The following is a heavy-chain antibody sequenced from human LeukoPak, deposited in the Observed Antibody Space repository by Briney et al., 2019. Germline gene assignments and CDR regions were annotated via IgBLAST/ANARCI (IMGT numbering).Heavy chain of an antibody. CDR2: IYYSGST. CDR1: GGSISSYY. Sequence: SSETLSLTCTVSGGSISSYYWNWIRQPPGKGLEWFGYIYYSGSTNYNPSLKSRVTTLVDTSKNQFSLRLSSVTAADTAVYYCAREYSSSSGRRAFDFWGQGTMVTVSS. CDR3: AREYSSSSGRRAFDF. D-gene: IGHD6-6*01. V-gene: IGHV4-59*08. J-gene: IGHJ3*01.